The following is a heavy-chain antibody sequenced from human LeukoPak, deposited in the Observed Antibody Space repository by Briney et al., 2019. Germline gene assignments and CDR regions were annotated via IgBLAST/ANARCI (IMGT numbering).Heavy chain of an antibody. D-gene: IGHD2-21*01. CDR1: GFTVSSNY. J-gene: IGHJ6*04. CDR3: AKWISSHIVAPGYYYGMDV. Sequence: GGSLRLSCAASGFTVSSNYMSWVRQAPGKGLEWVSVIYSGGSTYYADCVKGRFTISRDNSKNTLYLQMNSLRAEDTAVYYCAKWISSHIVAPGYYYGMDVWGKGTTVTVSS. CDR2: IYSGGST. V-gene: IGHV3-53*01.